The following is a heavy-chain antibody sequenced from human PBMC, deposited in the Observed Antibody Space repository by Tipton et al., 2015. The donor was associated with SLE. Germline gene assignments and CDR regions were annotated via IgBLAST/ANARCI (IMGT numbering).Heavy chain of an antibody. CDR2: IYTSEDI. CDR3: AREDVGYCDGGSCPYYFDY. Sequence: TLSLTCTVSGGSISSYYWSWIRQPAGKGLEWIGRIYTSEDIKYNPSLKSRVTLSVDTSKNQFSLKLRSVTAADTAIYFCAREDVGYCDGGSCPYYFDYWGRGTLVTVSS. CDR1: GGSISSYY. V-gene: IGHV4-4*07. D-gene: IGHD2-15*01. J-gene: IGHJ4*02.